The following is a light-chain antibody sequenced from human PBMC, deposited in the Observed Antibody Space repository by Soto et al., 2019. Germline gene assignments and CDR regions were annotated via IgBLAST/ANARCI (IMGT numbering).Light chain of an antibody. CDR2: DVS. Sequence: QAVVTQPASVSDSPGQSITISCTGTSSDVGGSDPVSWYQQYPGKAPKLMIYDVSNRPSGVSDRFSGSKSGNTASLTISGLQAEDEADYYCSSYSGSTVVFGGGTKVTVL. J-gene: IGLJ3*02. V-gene: IGLV2-14*03. CDR3: SSYSGSTVV. CDR1: SSDVGGSDP.